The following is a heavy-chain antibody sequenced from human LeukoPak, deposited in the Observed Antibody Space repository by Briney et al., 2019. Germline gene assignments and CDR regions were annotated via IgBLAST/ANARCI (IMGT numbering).Heavy chain of an antibody. V-gene: IGHV3-48*04. CDR1: GFTFSSYS. J-gene: IGHJ6*02. CDR3: ARIQRGMDV. Sequence: PGGSLRLSCAASGFTFSSYSMNWVRQAPGKGLEWVSYISSSSSTIYYADSVKGRFTISRDNAKNSLYLQMNSLRAEDTAVYYCARIQRGMDVWGQGTTVTVSS. D-gene: IGHD5-18*01. CDR2: ISSSSSTI.